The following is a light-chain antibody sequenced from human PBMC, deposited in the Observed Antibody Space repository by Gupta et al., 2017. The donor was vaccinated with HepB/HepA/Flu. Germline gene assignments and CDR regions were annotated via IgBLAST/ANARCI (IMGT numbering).Light chain of an antibody. CDR3: MQALTAPLT. CDR1: QYLLSRNGNNY. V-gene: IGKV2-28*01. Sequence: DIVMTQSPVSLPVTPGEPASMSCRSSQYLLSRNGNNYMDWYLQKPGQSPQLLIYLGSIRASGVPDRFSGSGSGTDFTLKISRVEAEDVGVYYCMQALTAPLTFGGGTRVGIK. CDR2: LGS. J-gene: IGKJ4*01.